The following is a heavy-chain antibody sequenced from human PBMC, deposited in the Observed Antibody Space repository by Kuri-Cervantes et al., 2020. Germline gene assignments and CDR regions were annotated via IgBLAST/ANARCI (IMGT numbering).Heavy chain of an antibody. J-gene: IGHJ5*02. V-gene: IGHV3-7*01. CDR1: GFTFSSHW. CDR2: IKQDGSEK. Sequence: GESLKISCAASGFTFSSHWMSWVRQAPGKGLEWVANIKQDGSEKYYVDSVKGRFTISRDNSKNTLYLQMNSLRAEDTAVYYCASERVVYYDFWSGFLGKNWFDPWGQGTLVTVSS. D-gene: IGHD3-3*01. CDR3: ASERVVYYDFWSGFLGKNWFDP.